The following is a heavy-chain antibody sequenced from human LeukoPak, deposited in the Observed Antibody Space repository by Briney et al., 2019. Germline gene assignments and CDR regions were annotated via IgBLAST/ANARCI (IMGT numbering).Heavy chain of an antibody. Sequence: GRSLRLSCAASGFTFSSCGMHWVRQAPGKGLEWVAVIWYDGSNKYYADSVKGRFTISRDNSKNTLYLQMNSLRAEDTAVYYCARGDDYGDSWGQGTLVTVSS. CDR3: ARGDDYGDS. D-gene: IGHD4-17*01. V-gene: IGHV3-33*01. J-gene: IGHJ4*02. CDR1: GFTFSSCG. CDR2: IWYDGSNK.